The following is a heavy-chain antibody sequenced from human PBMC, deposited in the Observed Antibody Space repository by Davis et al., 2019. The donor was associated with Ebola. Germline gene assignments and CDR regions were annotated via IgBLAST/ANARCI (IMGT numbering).Heavy chain of an antibody. D-gene: IGHD3-22*01. J-gene: IGHJ5*02. CDR2: FYSGGTI. Sequence: PGGSLRLSCAASGFTVTSNYMSWVRQAPGEGLEWVAVFYSGGTIYYADSVKGRFTISRDNAKNSLYLQMNGLRAEDTALYYCATGVGYYYDTWGQGTLVTVSS. CDR3: ATGVGYYYDT. CDR1: GFTVTSNY. V-gene: IGHV3-53*05.